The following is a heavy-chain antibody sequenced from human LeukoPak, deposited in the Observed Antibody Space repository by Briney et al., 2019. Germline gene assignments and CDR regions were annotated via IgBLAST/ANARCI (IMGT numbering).Heavy chain of an antibody. D-gene: IGHD3-22*01. V-gene: IGHV4-59*01. CDR2: MSYSGHS. Sequence: SETLSLTCTVSGGSISSNYCSWIRQSPGKGLEWIAYMSYSGHSNSNPSLRSRVTTSVDTSKNQFSLRLNTVTAADTAVYYCAREASSGHDAFDIWGQGTMVTVSS. CDR3: AREASSGHDAFDI. CDR1: GGSISSNY. J-gene: IGHJ3*02.